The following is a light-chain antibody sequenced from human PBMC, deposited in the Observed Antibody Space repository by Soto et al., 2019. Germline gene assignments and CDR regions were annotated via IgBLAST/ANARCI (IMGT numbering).Light chain of an antibody. CDR2: GAS. CDR3: KQYDKWPLT. CDR1: QSVSGN. V-gene: IGKV3-15*01. Sequence: EIVMTQSPATLSVSPGERATLSCRASQSVSGNLAWYQQKPGQAPRLLIYGASTRATGIPARFSGSGSGTEFTLTISSLQSEDFAVYYCKQYDKWPLTFGGGTKVEIK. J-gene: IGKJ4*01.